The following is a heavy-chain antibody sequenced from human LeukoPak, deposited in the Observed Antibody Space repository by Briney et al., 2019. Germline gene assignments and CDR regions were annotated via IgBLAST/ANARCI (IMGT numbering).Heavy chain of an antibody. J-gene: IGHJ2*01. V-gene: IGHV1-3*01. CDR2: INAGNGNT. D-gene: IGHD5-24*01. CDR3: ARGGVEMAPIPSYFDL. CDR1: GYTFTSYA. Sequence: ASVKVSCKASGYTFTSYAMHWVRQTPGQRLEWMGWINAGNGNTKYSQKFQGRVTITRDTSASTAYMELSSLRSEDTAVYYCARGGVEMAPIPSYFDLWGRGTLVTVSS.